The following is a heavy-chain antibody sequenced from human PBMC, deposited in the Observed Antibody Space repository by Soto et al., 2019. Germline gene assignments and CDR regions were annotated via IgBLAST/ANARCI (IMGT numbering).Heavy chain of an antibody. Sequence: QVQLVESGGGVVQPGRSLRLSCAASGFTFSSYGMHWVRQAPGKGLEWVAVISYDGSNKYYADSVKGRFTISRDNSKNTLYLQMNSLRAEDTAVYYCAKAFGPRSQYSRYYFDYWGQGTLVTVSS. D-gene: IGHD3-10*01. CDR3: AKAFGPRSQYSRYYFDY. V-gene: IGHV3-30*18. J-gene: IGHJ4*02. CDR1: GFTFSSYG. CDR2: ISYDGSNK.